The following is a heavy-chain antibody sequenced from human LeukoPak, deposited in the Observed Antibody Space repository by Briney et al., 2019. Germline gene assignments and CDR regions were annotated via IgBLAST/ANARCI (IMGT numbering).Heavy chain of an antibody. CDR2: ISWNSGSI. D-gene: IGHD3-10*01. CDR3: ARIRITMVRGVNDAFDI. V-gene: IGHV3-9*01. Sequence: SLRLSCAASGFTFDDYAMHWVRQAPGKGLEWVSGISWNSGSIGYADSVKGRFTISRDNAKNSLYLQMNSLRAEDTAVYYCARIRITMVRGVNDAFDIWGQGTMVTVSS. CDR1: GFTFDDYA. J-gene: IGHJ3*02.